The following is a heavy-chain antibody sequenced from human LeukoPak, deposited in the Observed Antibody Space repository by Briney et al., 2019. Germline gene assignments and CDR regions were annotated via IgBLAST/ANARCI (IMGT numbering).Heavy chain of an antibody. Sequence: SETLSLTCTVSGGSISSSSYYWGWIRQPPGKGLEWIGSIYYSGSTYYNPSLKSRVTISVDTSKNQFSLKLSSVTAADTAVYYCARVDIVVVPAAKKYDYFDYWGQGTLVTVSS. CDR2: IYYSGST. CDR3: ARVDIVVVPAAKKYDYFDY. CDR1: GGSISSSSYY. V-gene: IGHV4-39*07. J-gene: IGHJ4*02. D-gene: IGHD2-2*01.